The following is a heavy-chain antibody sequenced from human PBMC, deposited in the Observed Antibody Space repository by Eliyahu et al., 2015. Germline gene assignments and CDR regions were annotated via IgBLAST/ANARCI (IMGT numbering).Heavy chain of an antibody. CDR2: INHSGST. CDR3: ARPRAPGYYYMDV. Sequence: QVQLQQWGAGLLKPSETLSLTCAVYGGSFSGYYWSWIRQPPGKGLEWIGEINHSGSTNYNPSLKSRVTISVDTSKNQFSLKLSSVTAADTAVYYCARPRAPGYYYMDVWGKGTTVTVSS. J-gene: IGHJ6*03. CDR1: GGSFSGYY. V-gene: IGHV4-34*01.